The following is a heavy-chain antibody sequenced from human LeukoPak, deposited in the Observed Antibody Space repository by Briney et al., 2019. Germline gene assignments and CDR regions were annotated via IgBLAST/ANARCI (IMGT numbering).Heavy chain of an antibody. CDR3: ARRAQGRYYNWFDP. Sequence: ASVKVSCKASGYTFIGYYMHWVRQAPGQGLEWMGWINPNSGGTNYAQKFQGRVTMTRDTSISTAYMELSRLRSDDTAVYYCARRAQGRYYNWFDPWGQGTLVTVSS. V-gene: IGHV1-2*02. D-gene: IGHD1-26*01. CDR2: INPNSGGT. CDR1: GYTFIGYY. J-gene: IGHJ5*02.